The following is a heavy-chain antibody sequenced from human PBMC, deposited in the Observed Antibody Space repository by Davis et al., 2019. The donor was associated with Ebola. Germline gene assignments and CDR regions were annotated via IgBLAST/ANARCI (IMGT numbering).Heavy chain of an antibody. V-gene: IGHV1-18*04. CDR3: AREAAAGYFDY. CDR2: ISAYNGNT. D-gene: IGHD6-13*01. J-gene: IGHJ4*02. CDR1: GYTFTSYG. Sequence: AASVKVSCKASGYTFTSYGISWVRQAPGQGLEWMGWISAYNGNTNYAQKLQGRVTMTTDTSTSTAYMELRSLRSEDTAVYYCAREAAAGYFDYWGQGTLVTVSS.